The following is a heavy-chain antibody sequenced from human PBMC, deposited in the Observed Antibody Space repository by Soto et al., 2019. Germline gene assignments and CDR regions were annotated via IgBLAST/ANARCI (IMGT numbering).Heavy chain of an antibody. Sequence: GASVKVSCKASGGTFRNYAFSWVRQAPGQGLEWMGGIMSMFGTANYAQKFQGRVTITADESTSTAYMELSSLRSEDTAVYYCARDGVFIFGQYYFDYWGQGTLVTVSS. CDR1: GGTFRNYA. CDR3: ARDGVFIFGQYYFDY. CDR2: IMSMFGTA. D-gene: IGHD3-10*01. V-gene: IGHV1-69*13. J-gene: IGHJ4*02.